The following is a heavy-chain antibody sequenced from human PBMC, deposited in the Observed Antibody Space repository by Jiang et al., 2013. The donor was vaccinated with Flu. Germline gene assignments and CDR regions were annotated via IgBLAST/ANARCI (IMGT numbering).Heavy chain of an antibody. J-gene: IGHJ4*02. CDR2: ISGYNSYT. CDR3: ARSYRVLGPTRSYYFDY. V-gene: IGHV1-18*01. Sequence: GAEVKKPGASVKVSCKPSGYTFTSYGISWVRQAPGQGLEWMGWISGYNSYTDYAQKVQGRIIMTTDTSTSTAYMELRSLASDDTAVYYCARSYRVLGPTRSYYFDYWGQGTRVTVSS. D-gene: IGHD1-26*01. CDR1: GYTFTSYG.